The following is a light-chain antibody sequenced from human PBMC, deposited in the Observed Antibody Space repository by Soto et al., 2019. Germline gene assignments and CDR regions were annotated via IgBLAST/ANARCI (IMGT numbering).Light chain of an antibody. CDR3: SSYSNSTTPYV. CDR2: EVS. V-gene: IGLV2-14*01. Sequence: QSALTQPASVSGSPGQSVTISCTGASSDVGGYNSVSWYQQVPGKAPKLLIYEVSYRPSGVSDRFSASESGNTASLTISGLQAEDEADYYCSSYSNSTTPYVFGSGTKVTVL. J-gene: IGLJ1*01. CDR1: SSDVGGYNS.